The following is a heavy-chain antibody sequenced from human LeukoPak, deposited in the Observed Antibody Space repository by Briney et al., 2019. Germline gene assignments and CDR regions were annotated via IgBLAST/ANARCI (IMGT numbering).Heavy chain of an antibody. V-gene: IGHV4-38-2*02. D-gene: IGHD2-2*01. CDR3: ARVRGYCSSTICYRYYFDY. Sequence: MTSETLSLICTVSGYSISSGYYWGWIRQPPGQGLEWIGTIYHSGSTYYNPSLKSRVTISVDTSKNQFSLKLTSVTAADTAVYYCARVRGYCSSTICYRYYFDYWGQGTLVTVSS. CDR1: GYSISSGYY. CDR2: IYHSGST. J-gene: IGHJ4*02.